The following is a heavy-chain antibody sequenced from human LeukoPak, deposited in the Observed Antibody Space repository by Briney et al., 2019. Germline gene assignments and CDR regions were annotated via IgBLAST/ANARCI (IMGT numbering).Heavy chain of an antibody. CDR2: IYYGQTI. CDR3: VRHDGRGGATMGAFDS. D-gene: IGHD4/OR15-4a*01. V-gene: IGHV4-39*01. J-gene: IGHJ5*01. Sequence: PSETLSLTCTISAASISSSSHHWGWIRQSPGKGLEWIGSIYYGQTIYYNPSLNSRVTISVVTSKDQFTLQRNSVTAADTAVYYCVRHDGRGGATMGAFDSWGQGSLVTVSS. CDR1: AASISSSSHH.